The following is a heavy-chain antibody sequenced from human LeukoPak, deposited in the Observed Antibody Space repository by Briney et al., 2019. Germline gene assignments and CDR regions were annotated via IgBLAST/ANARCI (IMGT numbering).Heavy chain of an antibody. D-gene: IGHD6-6*01. J-gene: IGHJ4*02. CDR2: ISSSSSYI. V-gene: IGHV3-21*01. CDR1: GFTFSSYS. Sequence: PGGSLRLSCAASGFTFSSYSMNWVRQAPGKGLEWVSSISSSSSYIYYADSVKGRFTISRDNAKNSLYLQMNSLRAEDTAVYYCARLQHRLEYSSSSDYWGQGTLVTVSS. CDR3: ARLQHRLEYSSSSDY.